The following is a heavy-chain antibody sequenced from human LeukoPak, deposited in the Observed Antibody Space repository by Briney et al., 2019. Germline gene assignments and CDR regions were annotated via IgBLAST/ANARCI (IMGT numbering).Heavy chain of an antibody. CDR2: MNPNSRNT. CDR1: GYTFTSYY. D-gene: IGHD3-3*01. J-gene: IGHJ5*02. V-gene: IGHV1-8*03. CDR3: ARGFWSGYAWNWFDP. Sequence: GASVKVSCKASGYTFTSYYIKWVRQATGKGLEWMGWMNPNSRNTGYAQKFQGRVTITRNTSISTAYMELSSLRSEDTAVYYCARGFWSGYAWNWFDPWGQGTLVTVSS.